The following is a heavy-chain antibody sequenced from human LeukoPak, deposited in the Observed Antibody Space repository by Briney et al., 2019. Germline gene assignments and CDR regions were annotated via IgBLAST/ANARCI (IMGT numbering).Heavy chain of an antibody. V-gene: IGHV4-34*01. Sequence: SETLSLTCAVYGGSFSAYYWSWIRQPPGKGLEWLGEINHGGSANYNPSLKSRVTISVDTSKNQFSLKLSSVTAADTAVYYCARHNYDSSGYYSRPYYFDYWGQGTLVTVSS. D-gene: IGHD3-22*01. CDR2: INHGGSA. J-gene: IGHJ4*02. CDR1: GGSFSAYY. CDR3: ARHNYDSSGYYSRPYYFDY.